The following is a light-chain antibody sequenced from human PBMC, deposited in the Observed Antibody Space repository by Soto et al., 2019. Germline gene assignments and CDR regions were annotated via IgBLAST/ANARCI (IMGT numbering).Light chain of an antibody. J-gene: IGKJ1*01. V-gene: IGKV1-39*01. CDR1: QSISNH. CDR3: QQSYNSPPT. Sequence: DIQMTQSPSSLSASVEDRVIITCRASQSISNHLNWYQQKPGKAPKLLIFAASSLQSGVPSRFSGSRSGPDLTLTISSLQPEDFATYYCQQSYNSPPTFGQGTKVDIK. CDR2: AAS.